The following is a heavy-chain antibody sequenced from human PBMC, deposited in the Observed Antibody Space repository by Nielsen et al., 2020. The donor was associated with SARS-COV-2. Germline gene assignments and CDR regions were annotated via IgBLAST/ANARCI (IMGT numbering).Heavy chain of an antibody. J-gene: IGHJ3*02. CDR1: GGTFSSYA. CDR3: ARGEGWLAPDAFDI. V-gene: IGHV1-69*13. D-gene: IGHD6-19*01. Sequence: SVKVSCKASGGTFSSYAISWVRQAPGQGLEWMGGIIPIFGTANYVQKFQGRVTITADESTSTAYMELSSLRSEDTAVYYCARGEGWLAPDAFDIWGQGTMVTVSS. CDR2: IIPIFGTA.